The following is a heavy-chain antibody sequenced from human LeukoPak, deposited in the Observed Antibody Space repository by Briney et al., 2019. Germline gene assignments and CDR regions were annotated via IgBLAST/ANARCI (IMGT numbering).Heavy chain of an antibody. J-gene: IGHJ4*02. CDR3: ARDSGSYLFDY. Sequence: SETLSLTCTVSGGPISSSSYYWSWIRQPAGKGLEWIGRIYTSGSTNYNPSLKSRVTMSVDTSKNQFSLKLSSVTAADTAVYYCARDSGSYLFDYWGQGTLVTVSS. CDR2: IYTSGST. CDR1: GGPISSSSYY. D-gene: IGHD1-26*01. V-gene: IGHV4-61*02.